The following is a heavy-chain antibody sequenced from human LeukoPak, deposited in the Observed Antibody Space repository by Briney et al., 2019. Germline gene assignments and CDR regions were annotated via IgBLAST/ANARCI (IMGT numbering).Heavy chain of an antibody. CDR3: ARADGYYAL. CDR2: IYYSGST. J-gene: IGHJ4*02. D-gene: IGHD4-17*01. CDR1: GGSISSYY. Sequence: SETLSLTCTVSGGSISSYYWSWIRQPPGKGLEWIGYIYYSGSTNYNPSLKSRVTISVDTSKNQFYLKLNSVTAADSAVYYCARADGYYALWGQGALVTVSS. V-gene: IGHV4-59*01.